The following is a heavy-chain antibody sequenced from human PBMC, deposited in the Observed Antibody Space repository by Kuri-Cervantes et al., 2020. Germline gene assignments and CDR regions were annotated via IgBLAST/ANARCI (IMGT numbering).Heavy chain of an antibody. V-gene: IGHV4-61*08. Sequence: GSLRLSCAASGFSFDDYDMKWVRQAPGKGLEWIGYIYYSGSTNYNPSLKSRVTISVDTSKNQFSLKLSSVTAADTAVYYCARAPWVAATRYYYMDVWGKGTTVTVSS. CDR1: GFSFDDYD. D-gene: IGHD2-15*01. CDR3: ARAPWVAATRYYYMDV. CDR2: IYYSGST. J-gene: IGHJ6*03.